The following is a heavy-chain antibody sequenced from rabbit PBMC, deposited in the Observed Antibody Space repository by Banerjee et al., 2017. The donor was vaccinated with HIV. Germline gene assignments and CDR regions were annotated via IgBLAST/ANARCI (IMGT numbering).Heavy chain of an antibody. CDR3: ARAYVGTTGYCNL. J-gene: IGHJ4*01. Sequence: QLEESGGGLVQPGGSLKLSCKASGFDFSSYYMSWVRQAPGKGLEWIGYIDPVFGSTYYASWVNGRFTISRENTQNTLYLQLNSLTAADTATYFCARAYVGTTGYCNLWGQAPWSPS. CDR2: IDPVFGST. D-gene: IGHD1-1*01. V-gene: IGHV1S7*01. CDR1: GFDFSSYY.